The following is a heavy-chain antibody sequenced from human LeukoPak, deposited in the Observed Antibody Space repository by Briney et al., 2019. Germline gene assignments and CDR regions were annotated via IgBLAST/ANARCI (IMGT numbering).Heavy chain of an antibody. CDR2: ISGSGGST. Sequence: AGSLRLSCGASGFTFSSYAMSWVRQAPGKGLEWVSAISGSGGSTYYADSVKGRFTISRDNSKNTLYLQMNSLRAEDTAVYYCAKGHYYDSSGYLIDYWGQGTLVTVSS. D-gene: IGHD3-22*01. CDR3: AKGHYYDSSGYLIDY. CDR1: GFTFSSYA. J-gene: IGHJ4*02. V-gene: IGHV3-23*01.